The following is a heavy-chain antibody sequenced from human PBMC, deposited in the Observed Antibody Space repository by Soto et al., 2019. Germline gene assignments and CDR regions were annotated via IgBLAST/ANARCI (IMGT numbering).Heavy chain of an antibody. V-gene: IGHV3-15*01. D-gene: IGHD2-15*01. CDR3: TTDLILAATFDY. Sequence: AGGSLRLSCAASGFTFSNAWMSWVRQAPGKGLEWVGRIKSKTDGGTTDYAAPVKGRFTISRDDSKNTLYLQMNSLKTEDTAVYYCTTDLILAATFDYWGQGTLVTVS. CDR1: GFTFSNAW. J-gene: IGHJ4*02. CDR2: IKSKTDGGTT.